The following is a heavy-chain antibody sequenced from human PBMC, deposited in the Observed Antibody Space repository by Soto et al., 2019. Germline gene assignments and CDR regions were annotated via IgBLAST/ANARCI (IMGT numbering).Heavy chain of an antibody. CDR3: ARDFGDYYGSGSFDY. CDR1: GGSISSGDYY. CDR2: IYYSGST. J-gene: IGHJ4*02. V-gene: IGHV4-30-4*01. D-gene: IGHD3-10*01. Sequence: QVQLQESGPGLVKPSQTLSLTCTVSGGSISSGDYYWSWIRQPPGKGLEWIGYIYYSGSTYYNPSLKSRVTISVDTSKNQFSLKLSSVTAADTAVYYCARDFGDYYGSGSFDYWGQGTLVTVSS.